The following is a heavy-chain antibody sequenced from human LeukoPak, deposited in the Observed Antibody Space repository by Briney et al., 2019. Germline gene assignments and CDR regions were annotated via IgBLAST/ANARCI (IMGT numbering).Heavy chain of an antibody. D-gene: IGHD5-12*01. CDR2: LRGDGDT. CDR3: ARGGAGYAFDY. CDR1: GFTFSNYA. V-gene: IGHV3-23*01. J-gene: IGHJ4*02. Sequence: PGGSLRLSCEASGFTFSNYAMSWVRQAPARGLEWVSSLRGDGDTFYADSVKGRFTLSRDGSENTLYLQMHSLRAEDTAVYYCARGGAGYAFDYWGQGTLVTVSS.